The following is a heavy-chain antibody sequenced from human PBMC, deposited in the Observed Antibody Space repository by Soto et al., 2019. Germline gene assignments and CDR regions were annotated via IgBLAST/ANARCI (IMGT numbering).Heavy chain of an antibody. D-gene: IGHD2-15*01. V-gene: IGHV4-34*01. CDR2: INHSGST. CDR3: ARRGRYCSGGSCQGRWWFDP. CDR1: GGSFSGYY. Sequence: SETLSLTCAVYGGSFSGYYWSWIRQPPGKGLEWIGEINHSGSTSYNPSLKSRVTISVDTSKNQFSLKLSSVTAADTAVYYCARRGRYCSGGSCQGRWWFDPWGQGTLVTVSS. J-gene: IGHJ5*02.